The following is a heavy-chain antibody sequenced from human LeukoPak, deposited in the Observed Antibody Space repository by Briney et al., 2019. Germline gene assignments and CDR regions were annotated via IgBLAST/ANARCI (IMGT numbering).Heavy chain of an antibody. V-gene: IGHV4-30-4*08. CDR3: ARGRYDFWSGYNYYMDV. J-gene: IGHJ6*03. CDR1: GGSISSGDYY. Sequence: SETLSLTCTVSGGSISSGDYYWSWIRQPPGKGLEWIGYIYYSGSTYYNPSLKSRVTISVDTSKNQFSLKLSSVTAADTAVYYCARGRYDFWSGYNYYMDVWGKGTTVPVSS. CDR2: IYYSGST. D-gene: IGHD3-3*01.